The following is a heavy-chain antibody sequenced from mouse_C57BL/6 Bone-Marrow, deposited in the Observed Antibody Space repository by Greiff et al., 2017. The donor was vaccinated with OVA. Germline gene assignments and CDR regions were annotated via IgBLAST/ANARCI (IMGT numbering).Heavy chain of an antibody. Sequence: EVHLVESGGGLVQPKGSLKLSCAASGSTFNTYAMHWVRQAPGKGLEWVARIRSKSSNYATYYADSVKDRFTISRDDSQSMLYLQMNNLKTEDTAMYYCVREDYGSQVHYFDYWGQGTTLTVSS. CDR3: VREDYGSQVHYFDY. CDR2: IRSKSSNYAT. J-gene: IGHJ2*01. CDR1: GSTFNTYA. V-gene: IGHV10-3*01. D-gene: IGHD1-1*01.